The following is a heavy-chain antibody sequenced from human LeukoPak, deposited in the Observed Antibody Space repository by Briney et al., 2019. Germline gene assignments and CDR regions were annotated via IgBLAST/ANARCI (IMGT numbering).Heavy chain of an antibody. CDR1: GFTFSSYA. Sequence: GGSLRLSCAASGFTFSSYAMSWVRQAPGKGLEWVSAISGSGGSTYYADSVKGRFTISRDNSKNTLYLQMNSLRAEDTAVYYCAKSLVRDSGYSNGFDEGPIDYWGQGTLVTVSS. CDR3: AKSLVRDSGYSNGFDEGPIDY. J-gene: IGHJ4*02. D-gene: IGHD5-18*01. V-gene: IGHV3-23*01. CDR2: ISGSGGST.